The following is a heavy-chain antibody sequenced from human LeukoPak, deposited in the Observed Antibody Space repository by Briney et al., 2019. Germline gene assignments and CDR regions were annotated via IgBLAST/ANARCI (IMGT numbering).Heavy chain of an antibody. CDR2: IYYSGST. D-gene: IGHD2-2*01. J-gene: IGHJ4*02. CDR1: GGSISSYY. V-gene: IGHV4-59*08. CDR3: ARLDYCGSTSCYDPNFDY. Sequence: SETLSLTCTVSGGSISSYYWSWIRQPPGKGLEWIGYIYYSGSTNYNPSLKSRVTISVDTSKNQFSLKLSSVTAADTAVYYCARLDYCGSTSCYDPNFDYWGQGTLVTVSS.